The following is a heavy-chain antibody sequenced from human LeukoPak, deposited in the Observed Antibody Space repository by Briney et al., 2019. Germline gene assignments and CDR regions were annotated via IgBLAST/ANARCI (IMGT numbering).Heavy chain of an antibody. CDR1: GGSISSGSYY. V-gene: IGHV4-61*02. D-gene: IGHD3-22*01. J-gene: IGHJ4*02. Sequence: KPSETLSLTCTVSGGSISSGSYYWSWIRQPAGKGLEWIGRIYTSGSTNYNPSLKSRVTISVDTSKNQFSLKLSSVTAADTAVYYCARVACSSGYYCLFDYWGQGTLVTVSS. CDR3: ARVACSSGYYCLFDY. CDR2: IYTSGST.